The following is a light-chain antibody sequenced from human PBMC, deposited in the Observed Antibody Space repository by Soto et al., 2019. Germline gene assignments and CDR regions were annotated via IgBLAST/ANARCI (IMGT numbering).Light chain of an antibody. CDR3: QQYNSYSRT. J-gene: IGKJ1*01. CDR2: KAS. CDR1: DMISTW. Sequence: DIQMTQSPSTLSASVGDRFTITWRVSDMISTWLAWYQQKPGKAPKLLIYKASSLESGVPSRFSGSGSGTEFTLAISSLQPDDFATYYCQQYNSYSRTFGPGTKVDIK. V-gene: IGKV1-5*03.